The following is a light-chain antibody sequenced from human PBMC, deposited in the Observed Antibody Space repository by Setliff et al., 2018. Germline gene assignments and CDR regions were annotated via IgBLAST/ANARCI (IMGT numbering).Light chain of an antibody. V-gene: IGLV1-40*01. J-gene: IGLJ1*01. CDR3: SIHRSRGYV. CDR1: SSNIGAAYD. CDR2: ANS. Sequence: QSVLTQPPSVSGAPGQRVTISCTGSSSNIGAAYDVHWYQHLPGTAPKLLIFANSNRPSGVPDRFSGSKSGTSASLAITGLQAEDEADYYCSIHRSRGYVFGTGTKVTVL.